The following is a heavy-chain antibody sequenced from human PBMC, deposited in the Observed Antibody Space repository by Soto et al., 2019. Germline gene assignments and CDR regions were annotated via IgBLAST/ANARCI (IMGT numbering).Heavy chain of an antibody. V-gene: IGHV3-7*05. J-gene: IGHJ4*02. D-gene: IGHD3-16*01. Sequence: EVQLVESGGGLVQPGGSLRLSCEASGFTFTSYWMSWVRQAPGKGLEWVANIKQDGTSKYYADSVKGRFTVSRDNAKASLHLQMVRLRDDDTAVYRCARLRFILTDRDFDSWGQGTLVTVSS. CDR2: IKQDGTSK. CDR1: GFTFTSYW. CDR3: ARLRFILTDRDFDS.